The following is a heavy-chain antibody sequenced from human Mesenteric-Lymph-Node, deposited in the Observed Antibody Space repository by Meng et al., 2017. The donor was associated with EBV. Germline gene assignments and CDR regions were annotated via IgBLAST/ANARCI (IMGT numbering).Heavy chain of an antibody. V-gene: IGHV4-4*02. CDR3: AKSLDSGGYYFDL. Sequence: QGRLEEPGPCLGRPWGTLALTWGGSGVSVRTDSWWNWVRQSPGGGLEWIGQIYNSGITNYNPSLKSRVTISLDTSKNQFSLKLTSLTAADTAIYYCAKSLDSGGYYFDLWGQGSLVTVSS. D-gene: IGHD2-15*01. J-gene: IGHJ4*02. CDR2: IYNSGIT. CDR1: GVSVRTDSW.